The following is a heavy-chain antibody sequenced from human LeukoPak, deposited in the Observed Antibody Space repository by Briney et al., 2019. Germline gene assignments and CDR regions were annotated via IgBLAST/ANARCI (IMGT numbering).Heavy chain of an antibody. V-gene: IGHV4-34*01. CDR2: INHSGST. Sequence: SETLSLTCAVYGGSFSGYYWSWIRQPPGKGLKWIGEINHSGSTNYNPSLKSRVTISVDTSKNQFSLKLSSVTAADTAVYYCARARITMVRGVIIDYWGQGTLVTVSS. J-gene: IGHJ4*02. CDR1: GGSFSGYY. CDR3: ARARITMVRGVIIDY. D-gene: IGHD3-10*01.